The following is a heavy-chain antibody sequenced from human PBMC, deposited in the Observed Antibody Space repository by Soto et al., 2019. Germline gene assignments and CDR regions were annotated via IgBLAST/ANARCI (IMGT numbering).Heavy chain of an antibody. Sequence: LRLSCAASGFTFSSYEMNWVRQAPGKGLEWVSYISSSGSTIYYADSVKGRFTISRDNAKNSLYLQMNSLRAEDTAVYYCARDTNYPIVVVPRFAFDIWGQGTMVTVSS. D-gene: IGHD2-21*01. CDR1: GFTFSSYE. CDR2: ISSSGSTI. V-gene: IGHV3-48*03. J-gene: IGHJ3*02. CDR3: ARDTNYPIVVVPRFAFDI.